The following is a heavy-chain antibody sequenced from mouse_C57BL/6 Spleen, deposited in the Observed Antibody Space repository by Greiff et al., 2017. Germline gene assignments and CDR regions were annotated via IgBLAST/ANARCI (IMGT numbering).Heavy chain of an antibody. Sequence: VQLVESGPGLVQPSQSLSITCTVSGFSLTSYGVHWVRQSPGKGLEWLGVICSGGSTDYTAALISRLSISKDNSKSQVFFNMNSLEAEDTAIYYCARKGGSYALDYWGQGTTVTVSA. J-gene: IGHJ4*01. CDR2: ICSGGST. CDR1: GFSLTSYG. D-gene: IGHD1-1*02. CDR3: ARKGGSYALDY. V-gene: IGHV2-2*01.